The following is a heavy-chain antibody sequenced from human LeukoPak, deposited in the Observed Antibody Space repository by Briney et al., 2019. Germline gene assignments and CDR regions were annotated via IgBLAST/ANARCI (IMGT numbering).Heavy chain of an antibody. Sequence: GASVKVSCKASGGTFSSYAISWVRQAPGQGLEWMGGIIPIFGTANYAQKFQGRVTITADKSTSTAYMELSSLRSEDTAVYYCARVVGYGSVVDAFDIWGQGTMVTVSS. J-gene: IGHJ3*02. CDR2: IIPIFGTA. D-gene: IGHD3-10*01. CDR1: GGTFSSYA. CDR3: ARVVGYGSVVDAFDI. V-gene: IGHV1-69*06.